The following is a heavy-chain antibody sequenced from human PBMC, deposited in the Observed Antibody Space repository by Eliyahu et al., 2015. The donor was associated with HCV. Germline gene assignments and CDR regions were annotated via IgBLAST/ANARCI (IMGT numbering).Heavy chain of an antibody. CDR1: GFPVSSNY. V-gene: IGHV3-66*01. Sequence: EVQLVESGGGLVQPGGSLRLSCAASGFPVSSNYMSWVRQAPGKGLEWVSVIYSGGSTYYADSVKGRFTISRDNSKNTLYLQMNSLRAEDTAVYYCASLRGGGSGDYSDYWGQGTLVTVSS. J-gene: IGHJ4*02. CDR2: IYSGGST. D-gene: IGHD5-12*01. CDR3: ASLRGGGSGDYSDY.